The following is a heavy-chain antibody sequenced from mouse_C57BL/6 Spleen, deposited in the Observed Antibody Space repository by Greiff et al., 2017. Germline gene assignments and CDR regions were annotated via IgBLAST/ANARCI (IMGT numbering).Heavy chain of an antibody. J-gene: IGHJ2*01. V-gene: IGHV1-64*01. Sequence: VQLQQPGAELVKPGASVKLSCKASGYTFTSYWMHWVKQRPGQGLEWIGMIHPNSGSTNYNEKFKSKATLTVDKSSSTAYMQLSSLTSEDSAVYYCARSREIDGNYFDYWGQGTTLTVSS. CDR2: IHPNSGST. D-gene: IGHD2-3*01. CDR3: ARSREIDGNYFDY. CDR1: GYTFTSYW.